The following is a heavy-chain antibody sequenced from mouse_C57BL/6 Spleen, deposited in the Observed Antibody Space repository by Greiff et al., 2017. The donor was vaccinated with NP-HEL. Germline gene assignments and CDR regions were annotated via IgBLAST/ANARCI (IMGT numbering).Heavy chain of an antibody. CDR3: ARVLLLGAMDY. Sequence: QVQLKQPGAELVMPGASVKLSCKASGYTFTSYWMHWVKQRPGQGLEWIGEIDPSDSYTNYNQKFKGKSTLTVDKSSSTAYMQLSSLTSEDSAVYYCARVLLLGAMDYWGQGTSVTVSS. J-gene: IGHJ4*01. D-gene: IGHD2-10*01. CDR1: GYTFTSYW. CDR2: IDPSDSYT. V-gene: IGHV1-69*01.